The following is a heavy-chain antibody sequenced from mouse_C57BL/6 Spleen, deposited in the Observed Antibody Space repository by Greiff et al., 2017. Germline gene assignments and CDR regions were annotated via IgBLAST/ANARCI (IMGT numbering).Heavy chain of an antibody. J-gene: IGHJ1*03. CDR3: ARPMGWYFDV. V-gene: IGHV1-69*01. Sequence: QVQLQQPGAELVMPGASVKLSCKASGYTFTSYWMHWVKQRPGHGLEWIGEIDPSDSYTNYNQKFKGKSTLTVDKSSSTAYMQLSSLTSEDSAVYYCARPMGWYFDVWGTGTTVTVSS. CDR1: GYTFTSYW. CDR2: IDPSDSYT.